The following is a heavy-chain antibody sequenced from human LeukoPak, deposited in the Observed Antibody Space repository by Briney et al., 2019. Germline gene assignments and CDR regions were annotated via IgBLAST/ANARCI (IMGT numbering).Heavy chain of an antibody. Sequence: SETLSLTCTVSGGSISSNYWSWFRQARGKGLEWIAYIHYNGNTNRNPSLKSRVTISVDTSKNQISLELSSVTAADTAVYYCARHSGSRSYPLDFWGQGTLVTVSS. CDR3: ARHSGSRSYPLDF. D-gene: IGHD3-10*01. V-gene: IGHV4-59*08. CDR2: IHYNGNT. CDR1: GGSISSNY. J-gene: IGHJ4*02.